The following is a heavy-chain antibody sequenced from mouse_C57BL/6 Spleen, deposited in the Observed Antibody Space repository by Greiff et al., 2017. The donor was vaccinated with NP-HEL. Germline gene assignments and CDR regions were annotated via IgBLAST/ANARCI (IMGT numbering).Heavy chain of an antibody. V-gene: IGHV1-62-2*01. J-gene: IGHJ4*01. CDR1: GYTFPEYT. Sequence: QVQLKESGAELVKPGASVKLSCKASGYTFPEYTIHWVKQRSGQGLEWIGWFYPGSGSIKYNEKFKDKATLTADQSSSTVYMELSRLTSEGSAVYFCARHEYDYDAMDYWGQGTSVTVSS. CDR2: FYPGSGSI. CDR3: ARHEYDYDAMDY. D-gene: IGHD2-10*02.